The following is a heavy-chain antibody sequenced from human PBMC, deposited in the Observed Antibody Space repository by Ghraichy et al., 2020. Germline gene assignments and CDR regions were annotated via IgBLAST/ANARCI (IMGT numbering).Heavy chain of an antibody. CDR2: IYYSGST. V-gene: IGHV4-39*01. CDR1: GGSISSSSYY. D-gene: IGHD3-9*01. J-gene: IGHJ3*02. CDR3: ARHTRYFDWFLPPSAFDI. Sequence: SQTLSLTCTVSGGSISSSSYYWGWIRQPPGKGLEWIGSIYYSGSTYYNPSLKSRVTISVDTSKNQFSLKLSSVTAADTAVYYCARHTRYFDWFLPPSAFDIWGQGTMVTVSS.